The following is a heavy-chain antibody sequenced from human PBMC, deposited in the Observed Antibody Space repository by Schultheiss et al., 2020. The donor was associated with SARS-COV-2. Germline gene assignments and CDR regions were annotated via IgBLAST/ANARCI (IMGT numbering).Heavy chain of an antibody. Sequence: GGSLRLSCAASGFTFSSYWMSWVRQAPGKGLEWVSTISGSGGSTYYADSVKGRFTISRDNSKNTLYLQINSLRAEDTAVYYCAKDLVIIRSSGCDYWGQGTLVTVSS. J-gene: IGHJ4*02. D-gene: IGHD3-3*01. CDR1: GFTFSSYW. V-gene: IGHV3-23*01. CDR2: ISGSGGST. CDR3: AKDLVIIRSSGCDY.